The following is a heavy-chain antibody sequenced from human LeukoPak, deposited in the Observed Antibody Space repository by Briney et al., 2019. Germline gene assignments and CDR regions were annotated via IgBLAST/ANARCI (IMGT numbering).Heavy chain of an antibody. CDR2: ISSSRSTI. Sequence: GGALRLSCAASGFTFRDYYMSGIRQAPGKGLEGVSYISSSRSTIYYADSVKGRFTISGDNAKNSLYLQMNSLRAENTAVYYCAREGEVDYDSSGSNAFDIWGQGTMVTVSS. V-gene: IGHV3-11*01. CDR1: GFTFRDYY. D-gene: IGHD3-22*01. CDR3: AREGEVDYDSSGSNAFDI. J-gene: IGHJ3*02.